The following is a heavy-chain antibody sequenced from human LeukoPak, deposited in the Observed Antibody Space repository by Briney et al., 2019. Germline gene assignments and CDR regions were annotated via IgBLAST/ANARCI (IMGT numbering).Heavy chain of an antibody. CDR1: GYSISSGYY. V-gene: IGHV4-38-2*02. J-gene: IGHJ4*02. Sequence: PSETLSLTCTVSGYSISSGYYWGWIRQPPGKGLEWIGSIYHSGSTYYNPSLKSRVTISVDTSKNQFSLNLSSVTAADTAVYYCARVSFEGYGDYWGQGTLVTVSS. D-gene: IGHD5-12*01. CDR2: IYHSGST. CDR3: ARVSFEGYGDY.